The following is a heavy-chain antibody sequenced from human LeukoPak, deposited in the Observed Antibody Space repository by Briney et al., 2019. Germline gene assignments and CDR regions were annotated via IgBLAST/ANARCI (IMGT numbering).Heavy chain of an antibody. CDR1: GFTFSSYA. Sequence: PGGSLRLSCAASGFTFSSYAMHWVRQAPGKGLEYVSAISSNGGSTYYANSVKGRFTISRDNSKNTLYLQMGSLRAEDMAVYYCARDTLPIKELSTSGIDYWGQGTLVTVSS. D-gene: IGHD3-16*02. CDR3: ARDTLPIKELSTSGIDY. CDR2: ISSNGGST. V-gene: IGHV3-64*01. J-gene: IGHJ4*02.